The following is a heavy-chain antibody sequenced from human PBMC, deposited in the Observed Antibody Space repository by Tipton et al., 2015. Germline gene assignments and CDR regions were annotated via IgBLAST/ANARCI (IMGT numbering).Heavy chain of an antibody. J-gene: IGHJ4*02. D-gene: IGHD4-23*01. CDR1: GASVSSDSYY. V-gene: IGHV4-61*01. Sequence: TLSLTCTVSGASVSSDSYYWSWIRQPPGKELQWIGYIQYSGGTNYNPSLESRVSMSVDTSKTQFSLEMRSVTATDTAVYYCARARGRHGGLFDSWGQGTLVTVSS. CDR3: ARARGRHGGLFDS. CDR2: IQYSGGT.